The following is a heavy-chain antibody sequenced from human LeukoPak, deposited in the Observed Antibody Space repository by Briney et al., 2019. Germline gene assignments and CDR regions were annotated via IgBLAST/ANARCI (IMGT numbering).Heavy chain of an antibody. J-gene: IGHJ4*02. D-gene: IGHD4-17*01. CDR3: ARVEDDYGDPYFDY. V-gene: IGHV3-30*04. Sequence: GGSLRLSCAASGFTFSSYAMHWVRQAPGKGLEWVAVISYDGSNKYYADSVKGRFTISRDNSKNTLYLQMNSLRAEDTAVYYCARVEDDYGDPYFDYWGQGTLVTVSS. CDR1: GFTFSSYA. CDR2: ISYDGSNK.